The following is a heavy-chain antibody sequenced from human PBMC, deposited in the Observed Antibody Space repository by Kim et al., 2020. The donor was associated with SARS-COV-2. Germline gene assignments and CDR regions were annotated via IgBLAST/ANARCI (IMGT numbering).Heavy chain of an antibody. CDR1: GYSFTTYW. J-gene: IGHJ4*02. D-gene: IGHD1-1*01. CDR3: ARHVGVQLWQYFDY. CDR2: IYPGDSDT. V-gene: IGHV5-51*01. Sequence: GESLKISCKASGYSFTTYWIGWVRQMPGKGLEWMGIIYPGDSDTRYSPSFQGQVTISVDKSISTAYLQWSSLKASDTAMYYCARHVGVQLWQYFDYWGQGALVTVSS.